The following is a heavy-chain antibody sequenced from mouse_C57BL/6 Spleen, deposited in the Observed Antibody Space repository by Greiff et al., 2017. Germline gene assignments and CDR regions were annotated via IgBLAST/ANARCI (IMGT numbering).Heavy chain of an antibody. CDR1: GFTFSDYG. CDR2: ISSGSSTI. D-gene: IGHD2-4*01. V-gene: IGHV5-17*01. Sequence: EVQLVESGGGLVKPGGSLKLSCAASGFTFSDYGMHWVRQAPEKGLEWVAYISSGSSTIYYADTVKGRFTISRDNAKNTLFLQMTSLRSEDTAMYYCARYYDYDVGYYAMDYWGQGTSVTVSS. CDR3: ARYYDYDVGYYAMDY. J-gene: IGHJ4*01.